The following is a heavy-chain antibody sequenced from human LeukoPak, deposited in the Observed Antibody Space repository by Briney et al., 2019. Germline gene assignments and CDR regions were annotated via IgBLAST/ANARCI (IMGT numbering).Heavy chain of an antibody. CDR1: GYTFTGYL. CDR3: GRDLSTSATWELDH. D-gene: IGHD6-25*01. J-gene: IGHJ4*02. Sequence: GASLRVSCKPSGYTFTGYLIHWVRQAPGQGREYMGWINPNTGATEYALKFRGRVTMTRDTSTSTASMELSRLRFDDTAVYFCGRDLSTSATWELDHWGQGTLVTVSS. V-gene: IGHV1-2*02. CDR2: INPNTGAT.